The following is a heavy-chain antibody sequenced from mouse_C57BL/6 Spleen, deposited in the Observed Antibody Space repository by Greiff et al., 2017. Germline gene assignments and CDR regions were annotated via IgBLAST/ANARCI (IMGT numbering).Heavy chain of an antibody. V-gene: IGHV1-26*01. D-gene: IGHD1-1*01. CDR2: INPNNGGT. CDR3: ARDYYGSSYYFDY. Sequence: EVQLQQSGPELVKPGASVKISCKASGYTFTDYYMNWVKQSHGKSLEWIGDINPNNGGTSYNQKFKGKATLTVDTSSSTTYMELRSLTSEDSAVDYCARDYYGSSYYFDYWGQGTTLTVSS. J-gene: IGHJ2*01. CDR1: GYTFTDYY.